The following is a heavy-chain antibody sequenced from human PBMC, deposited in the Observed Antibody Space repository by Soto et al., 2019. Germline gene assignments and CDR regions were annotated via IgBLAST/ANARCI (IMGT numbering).Heavy chain of an antibody. V-gene: IGHV4-30-4*01. CDR2: IYYSGST. Sequence: PSETLSLTCTVSGGSISSGDYYWSWIRQPPGKGLEWIGYIYYSGSTYYNPSLKSRVAMSVDTSKNQFSLKVSSVTAADTAVYYCARGGSEVDYWGQGTLVTVSS. CDR3: ARGGSEVDY. D-gene: IGHD3-10*01. CDR1: GGSISSGDYY. J-gene: IGHJ4*02.